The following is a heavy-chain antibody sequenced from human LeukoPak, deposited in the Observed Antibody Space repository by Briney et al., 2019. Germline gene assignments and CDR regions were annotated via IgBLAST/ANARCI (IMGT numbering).Heavy chain of an antibody. J-gene: IGHJ6*03. Sequence: GGSLRLSCAASGFTFNEFAMHWVRQTPGKGLEWVALVTADGRKEYYADSVRGRFTISRDSSKESLFLQMTSLRPEDTALYYRAKIGQWEFMGYFYHYYYMDVWGKGITVTVSS. D-gene: IGHD1-26*01. V-gene: IGHV3-43*02. CDR3: AKIGQWEFMGYFYHYYYMDV. CDR2: VTADGRKE. CDR1: GFTFNEFA.